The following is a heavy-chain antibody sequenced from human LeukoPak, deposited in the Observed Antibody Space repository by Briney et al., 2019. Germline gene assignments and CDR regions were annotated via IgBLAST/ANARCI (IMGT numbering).Heavy chain of an antibody. J-gene: IGHJ5*02. V-gene: IGHV1-46*01. CDR3: ARGGPSSPPYDFWSGYYLNWFDP. Sequence: ASVKVSCKASGYTFTSYYMHWVRQAPGQGLEWMGIINPSGGSTSYAQKFQGRVTMTRDTSTSTVYMELSSLRSEDTAVYYCARGGPSSPPYDFWSGYYLNWFDPWGQGTLVTVSS. CDR1: GYTFTSYY. CDR2: INPSGGST. D-gene: IGHD3-3*01.